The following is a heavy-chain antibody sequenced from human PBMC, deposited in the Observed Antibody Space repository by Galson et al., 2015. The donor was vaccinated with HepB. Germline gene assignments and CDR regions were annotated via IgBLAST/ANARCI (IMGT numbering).Heavy chain of an antibody. J-gene: IGHJ3*02. D-gene: IGHD3-22*01. V-gene: IGHV3-33*06. CDR3: AKVQPYYDSSGYKAADAFDI. CDR1: GFTFSSYG. Sequence: SLRLSCAASGFTFSSYGMHWVRQAPGKGLEWVAVIWYDGSNKYYADSVKGRFTISRDNSKNTLYLQMNSLRAEDTAVYYCAKVQPYYDSSGYKAADAFDIWGQGTMVTVSS. CDR2: IWYDGSNK.